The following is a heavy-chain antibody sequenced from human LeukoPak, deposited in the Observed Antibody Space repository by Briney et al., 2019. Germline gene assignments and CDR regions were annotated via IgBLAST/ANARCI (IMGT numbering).Heavy chain of an antibody. CDR3: ARDLDYYDNAFDI. V-gene: IGHV4-4*07. J-gene: IGHJ3*02. Sequence: SETLSLTCAVYGGSFSGYYWSWIRQPAGKGLEWIGRIYTSGSTNYNPSLKSRVTMSVDTSKNQFSLKLSSVTAADTAVYYCARDLDYYDNAFDIWGQGTMVTVSS. CDR2: IYTSGST. D-gene: IGHD3-22*01. CDR1: GGSFSGYY.